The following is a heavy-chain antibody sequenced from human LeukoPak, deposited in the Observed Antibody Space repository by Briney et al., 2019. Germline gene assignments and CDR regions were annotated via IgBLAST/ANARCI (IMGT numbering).Heavy chain of an antibody. CDR1: GASISSYY. D-gene: IGHD5-18*01. Sequence: SETLSLTCTVSGASISSYYWSWIRQPPGKGLEWIGYIYYSGSTNYNPSLKSRVTISVDTSKNQFSLKLSSVTAADTAVYYCARYASFRGYSSETNWFDPWGQGTLVTVSS. CDR2: IYYSGST. CDR3: ARYASFRGYSSETNWFDP. V-gene: IGHV4-59*01. J-gene: IGHJ5*02.